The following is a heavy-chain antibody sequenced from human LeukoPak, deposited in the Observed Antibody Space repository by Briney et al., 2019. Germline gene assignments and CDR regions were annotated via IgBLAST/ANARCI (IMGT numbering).Heavy chain of an antibody. J-gene: IGHJ4*02. V-gene: IGHV3-23*01. CDR3: ARVGTTTEPEGFGFDY. CDR2: ISSGGGTT. Sequence: PGGSLRLSCAASGFTFSSYAMSWVRQAPGKGLEWVSAISSGGGTTHYADSVKGRFTISRDNSKSTLYLQMNSLRAGDTATYYCARVGTTTEPEGFGFDYWGQGALVTVSS. D-gene: IGHD1-14*01. CDR1: GFTFSSYA.